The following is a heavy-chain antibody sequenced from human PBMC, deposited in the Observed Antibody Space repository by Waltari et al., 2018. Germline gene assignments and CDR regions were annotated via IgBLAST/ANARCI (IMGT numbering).Heavy chain of an antibody. CDR1: GYTFTSYA. CDR2: INAGNDNT. Sequence: QVQLVQSGAEVKKPGASVKVSCKASGYTFTSYAMHWVRQAPGQRLEWMGWINAGNDNTKYSQNFQGRVTITRNTSASTAYMDLSSLRAEDTAVYYCARSGGGQQLLSRRPCDSWGQGTLVTVSS. J-gene: IGHJ4*02. D-gene: IGHD6-13*01. CDR3: ARSGGGQQLLSRRPCDS. V-gene: IGHV1-3*01.